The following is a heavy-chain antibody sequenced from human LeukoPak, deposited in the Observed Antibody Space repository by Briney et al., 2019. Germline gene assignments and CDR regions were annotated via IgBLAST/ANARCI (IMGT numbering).Heavy chain of an antibody. J-gene: IGHJ4*02. CDR2: ISAYNGNT. CDR3: ASADTFWSGPEGY. CDR1: GYTFTSYY. V-gene: IGHV1-18*04. D-gene: IGHD3-3*01. Sequence: ASVKVSCKASGYTFTSYYIHWVRQTPGQGLEWMGWISAYNGNTNYAQKLQGRVTMTTDTSTSTAYMELRSLRSDDTAVYYCASADTFWSGPEGYWGQGTLVTVSS.